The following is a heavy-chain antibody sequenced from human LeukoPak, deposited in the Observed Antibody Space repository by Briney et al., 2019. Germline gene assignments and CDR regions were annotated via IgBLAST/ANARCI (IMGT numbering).Heavy chain of an antibody. Sequence: GGSLRLSCAASGFTFSRNSMTWVRQAPGKGLEWVSAISGSDGSTYYADSVKGRFTISRDNSKNTLYLQMNSLRAEDTAVYYCARDRRLASFDYGGQGTLVTVSS. CDR1: GFTFSRNS. V-gene: IGHV3-23*01. J-gene: IGHJ4*02. CDR2: ISGSDGST. CDR3: ARDRRLASFDY. D-gene: IGHD6-25*01.